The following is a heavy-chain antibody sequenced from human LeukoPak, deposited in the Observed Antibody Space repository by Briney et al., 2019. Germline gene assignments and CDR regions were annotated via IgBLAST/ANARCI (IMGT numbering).Heavy chain of an antibody. J-gene: IGHJ6*04. Sequence: GGSLRLSCAASGFTFSDYYMTWIRQAPGKGLEWVSYISGSGSYTNYADSVKGRFTISRDNAKNSLFLQMNSLRAEDTAVYYCATETRYCISTSCSYYYGMDVWGKGTTVTVSS. D-gene: IGHD2-2*01. V-gene: IGHV3-11*06. CDR3: ATETRYCISTSCSYYYGMDV. CDR1: GFTFSDYY. CDR2: ISGSGSYT.